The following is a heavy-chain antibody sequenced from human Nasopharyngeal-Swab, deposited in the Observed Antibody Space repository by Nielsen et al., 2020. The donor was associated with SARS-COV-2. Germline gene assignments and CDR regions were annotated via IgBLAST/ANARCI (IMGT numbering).Heavy chain of an antibody. Sequence: ESLKISCAASWFIVSSNYTSWVRQAPGKGLEWVSVIYSGGSTYYADSVKGRFTISRHNSKNTLYLQMNSLRAEDTAVYYCASINATYSGSYLDYWGQGTLVTVSS. CDR2: IYSGGST. CDR3: ASINATYSGSYLDY. CDR1: WFIVSSNY. D-gene: IGHD1-26*01. V-gene: IGHV3-53*01. J-gene: IGHJ4*02.